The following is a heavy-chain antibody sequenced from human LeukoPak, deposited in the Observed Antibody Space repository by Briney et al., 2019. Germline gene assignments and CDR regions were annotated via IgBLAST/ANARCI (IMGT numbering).Heavy chain of an antibody. CDR2: ISGSGDST. D-gene: IGHD2-15*01. J-gene: IGHJ4*02. CDR3: AKGGYCSGGSCYTPGYFDY. V-gene: IGHV3-23*01. CDR1: GFTFSSYA. Sequence: PGGSLRLSCAASGFTFSSYAMSWVRQAPGKGLEWVSAISGSGDSTYYADSVKGRFTISRDNSKNTLYLQMNSLRAEDTAVYYCAKGGYCSGGSCYTPGYFDYWGQGTLVTVSS.